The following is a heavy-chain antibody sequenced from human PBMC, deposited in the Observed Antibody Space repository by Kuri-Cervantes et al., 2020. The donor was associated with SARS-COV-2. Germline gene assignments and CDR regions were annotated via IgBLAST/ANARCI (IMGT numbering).Heavy chain of an antibody. J-gene: IGHJ6*02. CDR2: IKSKTDGGTT. D-gene: IGHD2-2*02. V-gene: IGHV3-15*01. CDR1: GFTFSNAW. CDR3: TTDLPNPTYPRYYYYYYGMDV. Sequence: ESLKIPCAASGFTFSNAWMSWVRQAPGRGLEWVGRIKSKTDGGTTDYAAPVKGRFTISRDDSKNTLYLQMSSLKTEDTAVYYCTTDLPNPTYPRYYYYYYGMDVLGQGTTVTVSS.